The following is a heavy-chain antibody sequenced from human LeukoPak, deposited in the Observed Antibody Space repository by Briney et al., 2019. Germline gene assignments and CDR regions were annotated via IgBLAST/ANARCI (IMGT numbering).Heavy chain of an antibody. J-gene: IGHJ4*02. CDR2: INPNSGGT. Sequence: ASVNVSCKSSGYTFTRYYMHWVRQAPGQGLEWMGWINPNSGGTNYAQKFQGRVTMTRDTSISTAYMELSRLRSDDMAVYYCARGGMVRGVIKRDYELDYWGQGTLVTVSS. CDR1: GYTFTRYY. D-gene: IGHD3-10*01. CDR3: ARGGMVRGVIKRDYELDY. V-gene: IGHV1-2*02.